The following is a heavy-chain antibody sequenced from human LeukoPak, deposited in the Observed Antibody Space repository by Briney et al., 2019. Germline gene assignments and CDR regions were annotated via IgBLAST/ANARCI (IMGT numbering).Heavy chain of an antibody. CDR3: ARVLGGSYYTPIDAFDI. CDR2: IYYSGST. V-gene: IGHV4-59*01. J-gene: IGHJ3*02. CDR1: GGSISSYY. Sequence: ASETLSLTSTVSGGSISSYYWSWIRQPPGKGLEWIGYIYYSGSTNYNPSLKSRVTISVDTSKNQFSLKLSSVTAADTAVYYCARVLGGSYYTPIDAFDIWGQGTMVTVSS. D-gene: IGHD1-26*01.